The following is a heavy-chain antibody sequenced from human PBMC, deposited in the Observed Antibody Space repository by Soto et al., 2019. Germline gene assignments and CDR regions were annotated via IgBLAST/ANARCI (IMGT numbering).Heavy chain of an antibody. CDR1: GFSLSTSGMC. D-gene: IGHD6-6*01. V-gene: IGHV2-70*01. CDR2: IDWDDDK. J-gene: IGHJ6*02. CDR3: ARIKRVAARPPYYYYYYGMDV. Sequence: LVNPTQTLTLTCTFSGFSLSTSGMCVSWIRQPPGKALEWLALIDWDDDKYYSTSLKTRLTISKDTSKNQVVLTMTNMDPVDTATYYCARIKRVAARPPYYYYYYGMDVWGQGTTVTVS.